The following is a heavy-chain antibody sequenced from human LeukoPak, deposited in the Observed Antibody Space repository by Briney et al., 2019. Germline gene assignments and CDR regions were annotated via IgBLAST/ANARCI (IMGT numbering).Heavy chain of an antibody. CDR1: GFTFSNFW. Sequence: PGGSLRLSCAASGFTFSNFWMHWVRQAPGKGLVWVALIYGDGSFTRYADSVKGRFTISRDNAKNTLYLQMGSLRAEDTAMYYCAADVGVTDAFDIWGQGTMVTVSS. V-gene: IGHV3-74*01. J-gene: IGHJ3*02. CDR3: AADVGVTDAFDI. CDR2: IYGDGSFT. D-gene: IGHD2-8*01.